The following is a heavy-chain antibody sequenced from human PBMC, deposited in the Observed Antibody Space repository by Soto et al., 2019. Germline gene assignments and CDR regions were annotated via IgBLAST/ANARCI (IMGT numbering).Heavy chain of an antibody. CDR3: ARSAARGVDYYGMDV. D-gene: IGHD3-10*01. J-gene: IGHJ6*02. CDR1: GFTFSSYW. CDR2: IKQDGSEK. V-gene: IGHV3-7*01. Sequence: PGGSLRLSCAASGFTFSSYWMSWVRQAPGKGLEWVANIKQDGSEKYYVDSVKGRFTISRDNAKNSLYLQMNSLRAGDTAVYYCARSAARGVDYYGMDVWGQGTTVTVSS.